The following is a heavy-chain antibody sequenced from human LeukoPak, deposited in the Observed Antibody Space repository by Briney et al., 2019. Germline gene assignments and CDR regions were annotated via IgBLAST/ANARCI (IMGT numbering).Heavy chain of an antibody. CDR1: GFTFSNYW. Sequence: GGSLRLSCATSGFTFSNYWMHWVRQAPGKGLVWVSRISGDESGTSYADSVKGRFTISRDNAKNSLYLQMNSLRAEDTAVYYCARARGSYKPGYFDYWGQGTLVTVSS. J-gene: IGHJ4*02. CDR3: ARARGSYKPGYFDY. V-gene: IGHV3-74*01. CDR2: ISGDESGT. D-gene: IGHD1-26*01.